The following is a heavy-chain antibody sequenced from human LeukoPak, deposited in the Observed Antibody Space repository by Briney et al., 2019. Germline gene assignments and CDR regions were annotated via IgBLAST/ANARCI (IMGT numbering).Heavy chain of an antibody. Sequence: PGRSLRLSCAASGFTFSSYGMHWVRQAPGKGLEWVAVISYDGSNKYYADSVKGRFTISRDNSKNTLYLQMNSLRAEDTAVYYCAKGWAHDYGDLDYWGQGNLVTVSS. CDR3: AKGWAHDYGDLDY. CDR2: ISYDGSNK. CDR1: GFTFSSYG. J-gene: IGHJ4*02. D-gene: IGHD4-17*01. V-gene: IGHV3-30*18.